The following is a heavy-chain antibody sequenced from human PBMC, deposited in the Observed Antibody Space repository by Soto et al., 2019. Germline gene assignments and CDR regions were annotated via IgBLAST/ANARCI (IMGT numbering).Heavy chain of an antibody. D-gene: IGHD4-4*01. J-gene: IGHJ6*02. V-gene: IGHV5-10-1*01. Sequence: PGESLKSSCKGSGYSFTSYWISWVRQMPGKGLEWMGRIDPSDSYTNYSPSFQGHVTISADKSISTAYLQWSSLKASDTAMYYCARIGDYSNYRHQKAGPTNYYSYYYGMDVWGQGTTVTVSS. CDR2: IDPSDSYT. CDR1: GYSFTSYW. CDR3: ARIGDYSNYRHQKAGPTNYYSYYYGMDV.